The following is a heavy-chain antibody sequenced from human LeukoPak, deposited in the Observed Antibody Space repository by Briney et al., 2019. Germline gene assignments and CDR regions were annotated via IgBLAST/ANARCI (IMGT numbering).Heavy chain of an antibody. CDR1: EFTFSNYW. CDR3: TRDSRYSSGWSPIGY. J-gene: IGHJ4*02. D-gene: IGHD6-19*01. CDR2: IKQDGSEE. Sequence: GGSLRLSCAASEFTFSNYWMSWVRQAPGKGLEWVAHIKQDGSEEYYVDSVKGRFTISRDNAKNSLYLQMNSLGAEDTAVYYCTRDSRYSSGWSPIGYWGQGTLVTVSS. V-gene: IGHV3-7*04.